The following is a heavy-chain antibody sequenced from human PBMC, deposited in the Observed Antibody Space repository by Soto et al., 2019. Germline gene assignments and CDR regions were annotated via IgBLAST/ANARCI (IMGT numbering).Heavy chain of an antibody. D-gene: IGHD3-3*01. CDR3: ARDSLLWTGYYTEWRYFDY. J-gene: IGHJ4*02. CDR2: INPNSGGT. CDR1: GYSFTGYY. Sequence: ASVKVSCKASGYSFTGYYIHWVRQAPGQGLEWMGWINPNSGGTNLAQKFQGRVTMTRDTSISTAYMELSRLRSDDTAVYYCARDSLLWTGYYTEWRYFDYWGQGTPVTVSS. V-gene: IGHV1-2*02.